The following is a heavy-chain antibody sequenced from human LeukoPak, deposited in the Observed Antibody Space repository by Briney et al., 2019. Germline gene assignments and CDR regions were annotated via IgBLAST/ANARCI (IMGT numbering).Heavy chain of an antibody. CDR2: IYYSGST. CDR1: GGSISSSSYY. D-gene: IGHD3-9*01. V-gene: IGHV4-39*01. CDR3: ARSLRYFDWLSPRTYYYYYYMDV. J-gene: IGHJ6*03. Sequence: SETLSLTCTVSGGSISSSSYYWGWIRQPPGKGLEWIGSIYYSGSTYYNPSLKSRVTISVDTSKNQFSLKLGSVTAADTAVYYCARSLRYFDWLSPRTYYYYYYMDVWGKGTTVTISS.